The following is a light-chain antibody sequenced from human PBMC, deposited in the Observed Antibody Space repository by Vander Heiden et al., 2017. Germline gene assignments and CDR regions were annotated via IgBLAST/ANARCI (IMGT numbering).Light chain of an antibody. Sequence: EVVLTQSPGTLSLSPGERATLSCRASQTFTSNYLACYQQKPGQAPRLLIYGASKRATGIPDRFSGSGSGTDFTLTISRLGPEDSAVYYCQQYHYSPNTFGQGTKLEIK. CDR2: GAS. V-gene: IGKV3-20*01. CDR3: QQYHYSPNT. CDR1: QTFTSNY. J-gene: IGKJ2*01.